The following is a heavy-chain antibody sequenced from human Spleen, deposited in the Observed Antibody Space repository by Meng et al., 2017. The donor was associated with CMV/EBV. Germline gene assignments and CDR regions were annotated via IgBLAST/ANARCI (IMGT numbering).Heavy chain of an antibody. J-gene: IGHJ4*02. CDR2: IYHGGST. CDR3: ARKVYDSSGYYYD. Sequence: GAGGAISSSNWWSWVRQPPGEGREWIGGIYHGGSTNYNPSLWSRVTISVDKSKNQFSLKLSSVTAADTAVYYCARKVYDSSGYYYDWGQGTLVTVSS. V-gene: IGHV4-4*02. D-gene: IGHD3-22*01. CDR1: GGAISSSNW.